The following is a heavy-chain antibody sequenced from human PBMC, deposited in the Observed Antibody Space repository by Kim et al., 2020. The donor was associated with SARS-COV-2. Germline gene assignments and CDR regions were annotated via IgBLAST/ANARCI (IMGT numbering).Heavy chain of an antibody. CDR2: IYYSGST. CDR1: GGSISSSSYY. CDR3: ARHRVTLYGSVPNWFDP. V-gene: IGHV4-39*01. D-gene: IGHD3-10*01. J-gene: IGHJ5*02. Sequence: SETLSLTCTVSGGSISSSSYYWGWIRQPPGKGLEWIGSIYYSGSTYYNPSLKSRVTISVDTSKNQFSLKLSSVTAADTAVYYCARHRVTLYGSVPNWFDPWGQGTLVTVSS.